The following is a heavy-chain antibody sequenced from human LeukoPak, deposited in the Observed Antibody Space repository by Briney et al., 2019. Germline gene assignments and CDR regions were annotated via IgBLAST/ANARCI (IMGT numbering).Heavy chain of an antibody. D-gene: IGHD4-17*01. CDR1: GGSVSSAGYY. J-gene: IGHJ4*02. CDR3: AREGGDLKYYFDY. V-gene: IGHV4-61*08. Sequence: SETLSLTCTVSGGSVSSAGYYWSWIRQPPGKGLEWIGEINHSGSTNYNPSLKSRVTISVDTSKNQFSLKLSSVTAADTAVYYCAREGGDLKYYFDYWGQGTLVTVSS. CDR2: INHSGST.